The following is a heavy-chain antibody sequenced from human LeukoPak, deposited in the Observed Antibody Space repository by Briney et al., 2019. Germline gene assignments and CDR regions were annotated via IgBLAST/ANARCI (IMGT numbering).Heavy chain of an antibody. V-gene: IGHV1-2*02. CDR3: ARTPIRGSGYYRE. CDR1: GYTFTGYY. CDR2: INPNSGGT. Sequence: ASVKVSCKASGYTFTGYYMHWVRQAPGQGLEWMGWINPNSGGTNYAQKFQGRVTMTRDTSISTAYMELSRLRSDDTAVYYCARTPIRGSGYYREWGQGTLVTVSS. D-gene: IGHD3-3*01. J-gene: IGHJ4*02.